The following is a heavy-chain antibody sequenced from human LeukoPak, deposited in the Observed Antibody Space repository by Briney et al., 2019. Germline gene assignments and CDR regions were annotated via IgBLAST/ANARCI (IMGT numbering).Heavy chain of an antibody. CDR2: FDPEDGET. D-gene: IGHD6-19*01. Sequence: ASVKVSCKVSGYTLTELSMHWVGQAPGKGLEWMGGFDPEDGETIYAQKFQGRVTMTEDTSTDTAYMELSSLRSEDTAVYYCAAGTVAGTHFDLWGRGTLVTVSS. CDR3: AAGTVAGTHFDL. V-gene: IGHV1-24*01. J-gene: IGHJ2*01. CDR1: GYTLTELS.